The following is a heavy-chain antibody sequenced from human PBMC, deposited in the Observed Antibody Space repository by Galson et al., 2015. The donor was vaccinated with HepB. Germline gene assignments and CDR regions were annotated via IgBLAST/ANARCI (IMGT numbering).Heavy chain of an antibody. CDR3: AKDPQYNTTA. Sequence: SLRLSCAASGFTFNTFGMAWVRQAPGEGLEWVSTISDNGLNTHYADSVKGRLTISRDNSKNTVFLQMSSLRADDTAVYYCAKDPQYNTTAWGQGTLVTVSS. CDR1: GFTFNTFG. CDR2: ISDNGLNT. V-gene: IGHV3-23*01. J-gene: IGHJ1*01. D-gene: IGHD1-1*01.